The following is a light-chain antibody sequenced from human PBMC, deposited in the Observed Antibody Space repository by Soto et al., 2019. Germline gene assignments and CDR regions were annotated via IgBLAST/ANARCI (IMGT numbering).Light chain of an antibody. CDR3: QQRNSWPPHT. Sequence: EIVLTQSPATLSLSPGERATLSCRASQSVNSYLAWYQHKPGQAPRLLIYGASTRPTSIPARFSGSGSGTNFHLTISSLEAEDFAVYYCQQRNSWPPHTFGQGKRLEIK. J-gene: IGKJ5*01. V-gene: IGKV3-11*01. CDR2: GAS. CDR1: QSVNSY.